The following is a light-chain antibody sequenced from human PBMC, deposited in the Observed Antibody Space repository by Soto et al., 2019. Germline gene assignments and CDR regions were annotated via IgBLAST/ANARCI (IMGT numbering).Light chain of an antibody. CDR1: SSDVGGYNY. CDR2: DVS. CDR3: SSYTSSSTLPYV. V-gene: IGLV2-14*01. J-gene: IGLJ1*01. Sequence: QSALTQPASVSGPPGQSITISCTGTSSDVGGYNYVSWYQQHPGKAPKLMIYDVSNRPSGVSNRFSGSKSGNTASLTISGLQAKDEADYYCSSYTSSSTLPYVFGTGTKLTVL.